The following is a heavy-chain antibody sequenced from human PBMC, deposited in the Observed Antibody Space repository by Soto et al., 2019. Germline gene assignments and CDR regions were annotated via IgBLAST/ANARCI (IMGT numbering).Heavy chain of an antibody. Sequence: SVKVSCKASGGTFSSHAISCVRHPPGQGLEWMGGIIPIFGTANYAQKFQGRVTITADESTSTAYMELSSLRSEDTAVYYCARLPPGSTYDSSGTNGFDPWGQGTLVTVPS. CDR2: IIPIFGTA. CDR3: ARLPPGSTYDSSGTNGFDP. D-gene: IGHD3-22*01. V-gene: IGHV1-69*13. CDR1: GGTFSSHA. J-gene: IGHJ5*02.